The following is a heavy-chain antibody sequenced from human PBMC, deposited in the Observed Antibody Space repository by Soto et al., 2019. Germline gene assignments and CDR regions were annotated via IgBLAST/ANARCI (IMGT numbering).Heavy chain of an antibody. CDR2: IWYDGSNK. CDR1: GFTFSSYG. Sequence: QVQLVESGGGVVQPGRSLRLSCAASGFTFSSYGMYWVRQAPGKGLEWVAVIWYDGSNKYYADSVKGRFTISRDNSKNTLYLQMNSLRAEDTAVYYCARDTARAMVRIYYGMDVWGQGTTVTVPS. CDR3: ARDTARAMVRIYYGMDV. J-gene: IGHJ6*02. V-gene: IGHV3-33*01. D-gene: IGHD3-10*01.